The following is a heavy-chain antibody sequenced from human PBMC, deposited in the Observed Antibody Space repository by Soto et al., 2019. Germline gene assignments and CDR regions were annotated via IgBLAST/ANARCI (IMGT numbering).Heavy chain of an antibody. CDR1: GGTFSCYA. CDR2: IIPMFGTI. D-gene: IGHD1-1*01. V-gene: IGHV1-69*12. CDR3: AAYESGIFDY. Sequence: QVQLVQSGAEVKKPGSSVKVSCKVSGGTFSCYAISWVRQAPGQGLEWMGGIIPMFGTINYAQKFQDRVTITADESTSTAYMELSSLRSEDTALYYCAAYESGIFDYWGQGTLVTVSS. J-gene: IGHJ4*02.